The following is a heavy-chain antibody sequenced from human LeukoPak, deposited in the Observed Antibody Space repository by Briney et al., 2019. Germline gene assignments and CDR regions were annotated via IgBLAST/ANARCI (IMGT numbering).Heavy chain of an antibody. CDR2: IYYSGST. V-gene: IGHV4-59*01. CDR1: GGSISSYY. J-gene: IGHJ3*02. Sequence: SETLSLTCTVSGGSISSYYWSWIRQPPGKGLEWIGYIYYSGSTNYNPSLKSRVTISVDTSKNQFSLKLSSVTAADTAVYYCARYTIFAEAAAFDIWGQGTMVTVSS. CDR3: ARYTIFAEAAAFDI. D-gene: IGHD3-3*01.